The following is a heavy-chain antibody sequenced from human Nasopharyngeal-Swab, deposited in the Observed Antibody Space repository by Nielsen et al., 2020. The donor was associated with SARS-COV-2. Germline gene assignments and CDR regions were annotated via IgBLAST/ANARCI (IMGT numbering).Heavy chain of an antibody. V-gene: IGHV6-1*01. CDR1: GDSVSNSNNS. D-gene: IGHD6-6*01. J-gene: IGHJ4*02. CDR3: ARHISSSRAYFDS. CDR2: ASYRSRWFT. Sequence: ETLSLTCVISGDSVSNSNNSWSWIRQSPSRGLEWLGRASYRSRWFTDYAPSVESRITINPDTSKNQLSLLVNSVTPEDTAVYYCARHISSSRAYFDSWGQGTLVTVSS.